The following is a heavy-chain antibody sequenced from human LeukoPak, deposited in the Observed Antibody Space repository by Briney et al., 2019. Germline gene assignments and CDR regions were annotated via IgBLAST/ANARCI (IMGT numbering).Heavy chain of an antibody. CDR2: IKQDGSEK. D-gene: IGHD4-11*01. J-gene: IGHJ6*03. CDR1: GFTFSSYW. V-gene: IGHV3-7*03. Sequence: GGSLRLSCADSGFTFSSYWMSWVRPAPGKGLEWVANIKQDGSEKYYVDSLKGRFTISRDNAKNSLYLQMNSLKPEVTALYYCAKDAYSNHRSYMDVWGKGTTVTISS. CDR3: AKDAYSNHRSYMDV.